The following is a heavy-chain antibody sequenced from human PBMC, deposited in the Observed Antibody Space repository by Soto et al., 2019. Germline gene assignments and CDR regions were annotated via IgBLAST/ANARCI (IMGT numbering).Heavy chain of an antibody. D-gene: IGHD2-21*01. V-gene: IGHV4-31*03. Sequence: QVQLQESGPGLVKPSQTLSLTCTVSGDSISSGGYYWSWIRQHPGKGLEWIGYIFYTGTTYYNPSLKSRVSISVDTSKNQFSLKLTSVTAADTAIYYCARDRVRSDNKSYGMDVWGQGTTVTVSS. CDR1: GDSISSGGYY. CDR3: ARDRVRSDNKSYGMDV. J-gene: IGHJ6*02. CDR2: IFYTGTT.